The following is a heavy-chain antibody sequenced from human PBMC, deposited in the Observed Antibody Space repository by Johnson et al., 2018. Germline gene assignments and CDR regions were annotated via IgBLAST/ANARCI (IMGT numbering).Heavy chain of an antibody. CDR2: INPNSGNT. V-gene: IGHV1-46*01. D-gene: IGHD3-22*01. CDR3: ARVTFYYDTRPYYYRH. CDR1: GYTFTNYY. Sequence: QVQLVQSGAKVKKPGASVKVSCRASGYTFTNYYLHWVRQAPGQGLEWMGIINPNSGNTGHAQKFKGKVSITRDTSTSTVYMELSSLRSEDTAVYYCARVTFYYDTRPYYYRHWGQGTLVTVSS. J-gene: IGHJ1*01.